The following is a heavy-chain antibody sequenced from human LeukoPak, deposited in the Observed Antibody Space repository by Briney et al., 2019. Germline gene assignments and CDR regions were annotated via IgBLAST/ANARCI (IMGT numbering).Heavy chain of an antibody. CDR3: ASVRGYSSGWYASGFDP. D-gene: IGHD6-19*01. J-gene: IGHJ5*02. V-gene: IGHV4-39*07. CDR1: GGSISSSSYY. CDR2: IYYSGST. Sequence: PSETLSLTCTVSGGSISSSSYYWGWIRQPPGKGPEWIGSIYYSGSTNYNPSLKGRVTISLDTSKNQFSLKLTSVTAADTAVYYCASVRGYSSGWYASGFDPWGQGTLVTVSS.